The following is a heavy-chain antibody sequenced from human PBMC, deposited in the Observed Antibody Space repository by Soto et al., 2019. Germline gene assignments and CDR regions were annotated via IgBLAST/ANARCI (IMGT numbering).Heavy chain of an antibody. Sequence: EVQLLESGGGLVQPGGSLRLSCAVSGLTFTKYAMSWVRQAPGKGLEWVSAISGSGSATQYADSVKGRVTISRDNFKNTVSLQMNSLRVDDTAIYFCAKRSGFDSGVFDYWGQGTLVTVSS. CDR3: AKRSGFDSGVFDY. J-gene: IGHJ4*02. CDR2: ISGSGSAT. V-gene: IGHV3-23*01. CDR1: GLTFTKYA. D-gene: IGHD5-12*01.